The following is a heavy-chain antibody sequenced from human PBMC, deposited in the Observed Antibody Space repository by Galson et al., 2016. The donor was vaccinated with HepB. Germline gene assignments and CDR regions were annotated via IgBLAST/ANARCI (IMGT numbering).Heavy chain of an antibody. CDR3: ARDRSIFGVVVGDYYFDS. CDR1: GFTFSSYS. V-gene: IGHV3-21*01. D-gene: IGHD3-3*01. Sequence: SLRLSCAASGFTFSSYSMNWLRQAPGKGLEWVSSIISSGTYFYYADPVQGRFTISRDNAKNSLYLQMNNLTAEDTAVYYCARDRSIFGVVVGDYYFDSWGQGTLVSVSS. J-gene: IGHJ4*02. CDR2: IISSGTYF.